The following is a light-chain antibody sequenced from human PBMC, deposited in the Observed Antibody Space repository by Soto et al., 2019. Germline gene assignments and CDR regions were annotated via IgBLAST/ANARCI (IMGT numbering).Light chain of an antibody. CDR1: QSALHSSNNLYY. J-gene: IGKJ1*01. CDR3: HQYLSGRT. CDR2: WAS. Sequence: DIVMTQSPDSLAVSLGERATINCKSSQSALHSSNNLYYLGWYQQKPGQPPKLLIYWASTRESGVPDRFSGSGSGTDFTLTSNSLQAEDVAVYYCHQYLSGRTFGQGTKVDIK. V-gene: IGKV4-1*01.